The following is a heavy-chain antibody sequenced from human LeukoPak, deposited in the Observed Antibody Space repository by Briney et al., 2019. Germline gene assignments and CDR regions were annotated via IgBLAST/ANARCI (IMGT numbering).Heavy chain of an antibody. J-gene: IGHJ4*02. CDR2: IDWDDDK. CDR1: GSSLSTSGMC. CDR3: ARYYYGSGSYYNLNDY. Sequence: SGPTLVNPTQTLTLTCTFSGSSLSTSGMCVSWIRQPPGKALEWLARIDWDDDKYYSTSLKTRLTISKDTSKNQVVLTMTNMDPVDTATYYCARYYYGSGSYYNLNDYWGQGTLVTVSS. D-gene: IGHD3-10*01. V-gene: IGHV2-70*11.